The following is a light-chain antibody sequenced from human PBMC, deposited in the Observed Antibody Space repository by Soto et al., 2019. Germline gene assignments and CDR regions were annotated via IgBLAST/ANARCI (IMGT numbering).Light chain of an antibody. CDR3: QQYDPSPWT. V-gene: IGKV3-20*01. CDR1: QSLATNY. Sequence: EIVLTQSPGTLSLSPGERATLSCGTSQSLATNYLAWYQQKPVQAPRLLIYDASSKATGIPDRFSGSGSGTDFTPTISRLEPEDFALYFCQQYDPSPWTVGQGTKVDIK. J-gene: IGKJ1*01. CDR2: DAS.